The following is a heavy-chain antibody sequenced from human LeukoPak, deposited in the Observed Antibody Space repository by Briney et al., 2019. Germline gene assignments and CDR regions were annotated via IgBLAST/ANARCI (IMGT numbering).Heavy chain of an antibody. V-gene: IGHV3-9*01. Sequence: PGGPLRLSCAASGFTFDNYAMHWVRQAPGKGLEWVSGINWSSGSLAYADSVRGRFTISRDNAKNSLYLQMNSLRDEDTALYYCAKGATYYSSLTTHFDYWGQGTLVTVSS. CDR1: GFTFDNYA. CDR2: INWSSGSL. J-gene: IGHJ4*02. D-gene: IGHD3-9*01. CDR3: AKGATYYSSLTTHFDY.